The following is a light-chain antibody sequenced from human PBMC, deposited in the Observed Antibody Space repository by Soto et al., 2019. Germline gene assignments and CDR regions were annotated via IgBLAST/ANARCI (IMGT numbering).Light chain of an antibody. V-gene: IGKV3-15*01. J-gene: IGKJ1*01. CDR3: QQYGSSPWK. CDR2: GAS. CDR1: ESVVIN. Sequence: IVMTHSPATLSVSPLEIATLSFRASESVVINLAWYQQKPGQAPRLLIYGASTRATGIPGRFSGSGSGTEFTLTISRLEPEDFAVYYCQQYGSSPWKFGQGTKVDIK.